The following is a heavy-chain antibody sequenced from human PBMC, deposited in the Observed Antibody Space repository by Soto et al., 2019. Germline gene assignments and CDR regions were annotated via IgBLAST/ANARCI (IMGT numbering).Heavy chain of an antibody. J-gene: IGHJ6*02. Sequence: EVQLLESGGGLVQPGGSLRLSCAASGFTFSSYAMSWVRQAPGKGLEWVSAISGSGGSTYYADSVKGRFTISRDNSKNTLYLQMNSLRAEDTALYYCAKCSGWETYGMDVWGQGTTVTVSS. D-gene: IGHD6-19*01. CDR3: AKCSGWETYGMDV. CDR2: ISGSGGST. CDR1: GFTFSSYA. V-gene: IGHV3-23*01.